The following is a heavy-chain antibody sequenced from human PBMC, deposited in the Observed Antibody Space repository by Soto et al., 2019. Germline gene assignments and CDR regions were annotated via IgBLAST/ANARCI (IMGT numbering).Heavy chain of an antibody. J-gene: IGHJ5*02. Sequence: QVQLVQSGAEVKKPGASVKVSCRASGYSFISYDIHWVRQAPGQGLEWMGIINPRGDSTSYAQKFQGRVTMTRDTSTTTVYMGLNSLRSEDTAVYYCARYWQLPWFDPWGQGTLVTVSS. CDR1: GYSFISYD. CDR2: INPRGDST. D-gene: IGHD6-6*01. CDR3: ARYWQLPWFDP. V-gene: IGHV1-46*01.